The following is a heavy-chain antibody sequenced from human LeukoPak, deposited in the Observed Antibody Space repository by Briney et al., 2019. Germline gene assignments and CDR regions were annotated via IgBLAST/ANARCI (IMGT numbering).Heavy chain of an antibody. V-gene: IGHV3-9*01. Sequence: PAGGSLRLSCAASGFTFDDYAMHWVRQAPGKGLEWVSGISWNSGSIGYADSVKGRFTISRDNAKNSLYLQMINLRAEDTAVYYCARTTVAPGSYDAFDIWGQGTMVTVSS. CDR2: ISWNSGSI. D-gene: IGHD4-23*01. J-gene: IGHJ3*02. CDR1: GFTFDDYA. CDR3: ARTTVAPGSYDAFDI.